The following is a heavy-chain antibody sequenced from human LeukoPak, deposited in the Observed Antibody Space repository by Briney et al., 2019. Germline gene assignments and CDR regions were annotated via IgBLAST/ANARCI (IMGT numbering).Heavy chain of an antibody. CDR1: GRSISSGGYS. CDR2: IYHTGVT. CDR3: ARDSTFGDFGWLDP. D-gene: IGHD3-16*01. Sequence: SEALSLTCDVSGRSISSGGYSWTWVRQPPGEGLEWIGDIYHTGVTRYNPSLKARLTISVDKSKNQFSLKLTSVTAADTAVYYCARDSTFGDFGWLDPWGQGILVTVSS. J-gene: IGHJ5*02. V-gene: IGHV4-30-2*01.